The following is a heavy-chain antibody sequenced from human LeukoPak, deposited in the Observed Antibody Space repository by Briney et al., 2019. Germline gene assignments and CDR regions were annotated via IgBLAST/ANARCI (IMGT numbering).Heavy chain of an antibody. V-gene: IGHV4-59*12. Sequence: PSETLSLTCTVSGGSISSYYWSWIRQPPGKGLEWIGEIYHSGSTNYNPSLKSRVTISVDKSKNQFSLKLSSVTAADTAVYYCARDWELRSGSSWYRGLDYWGQGTLVTVSS. D-gene: IGHD6-13*01. J-gene: IGHJ4*02. CDR3: ARDWELRSGSSWYRGLDY. CDR1: GGSISSYY. CDR2: IYHSGST.